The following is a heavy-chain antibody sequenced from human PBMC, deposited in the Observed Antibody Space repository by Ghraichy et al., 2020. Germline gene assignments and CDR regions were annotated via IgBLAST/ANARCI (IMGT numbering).Heavy chain of an antibody. D-gene: IGHD5-18*01. CDR3: ARLRQLWTSAFYYYPMDV. Sequence: SETLSLTCTVSGGSISTYYWSWIRQPPGKGLEWIGYISYSGSTNYNPSLKSRVTISVDTSKNQFSLKLTSVTAADTPVYYCARLRQLWTSAFYYYPMDVGGQGTTVIVSS. CDR2: ISYSGST. V-gene: IGHV4-59*08. CDR1: GGSISTYY. J-gene: IGHJ6*02.